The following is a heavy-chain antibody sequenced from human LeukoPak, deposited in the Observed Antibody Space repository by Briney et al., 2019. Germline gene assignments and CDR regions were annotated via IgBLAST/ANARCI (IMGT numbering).Heavy chain of an antibody. D-gene: IGHD3-22*01. V-gene: IGHV3-23*01. Sequence: GGSLRLSCAASGFTFSSYAMSWVRQAPGKGLEWVSAISGSGGSTYYADSVKGRFTISRDNSKNTLYLQMNSLRAEDTAVYYCAKDMYYYDSSGHYPKGSKRYYYYGMDVWGQGTTVTVSS. J-gene: IGHJ6*02. CDR2: ISGSGGST. CDR1: GFTFSSYA. CDR3: AKDMYYYDSSGHYPKGSKRYYYYGMDV.